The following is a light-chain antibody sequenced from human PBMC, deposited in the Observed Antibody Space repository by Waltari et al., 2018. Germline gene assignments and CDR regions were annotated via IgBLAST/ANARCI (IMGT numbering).Light chain of an antibody. J-gene: IGKJ2*03. CDR1: QGISSY. Sequence: IQMSQSPSSLSASVGDRVTITCRASQGISSYLNWYQQKPGKAPKLLIYYANSLASGVPARFSGSGSGTDCTLTISSLQPEDFATYYCQQGNSYPPYSFGQGTKVEIK. CDR3: QQGNSYPPYS. V-gene: IGKV1-13*02. CDR2: YAN.